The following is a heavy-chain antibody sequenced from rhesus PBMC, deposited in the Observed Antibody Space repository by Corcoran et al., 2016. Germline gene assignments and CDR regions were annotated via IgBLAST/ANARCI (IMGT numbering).Heavy chain of an antibody. CDR2: IDPSDSDT. D-gene: IGHD2-27*01. CDR3: AKNGVICSGIYCYVGWYGLDS. J-gene: IGHJ6*01. Sequence: EVQLVQSGAEVKRPGESLKISCKTSGYSFTSYWISWVRQMPGKGLEWMGAIDPSDSDTRYSPSFQGQVTISADKSISTTYLQWSSLKASDSATYYCAKNGVICSGIYCYVGWYGLDSWGQGVVVTVSS. V-gene: IGHV5-2*01. CDR1: GYSFTSYW.